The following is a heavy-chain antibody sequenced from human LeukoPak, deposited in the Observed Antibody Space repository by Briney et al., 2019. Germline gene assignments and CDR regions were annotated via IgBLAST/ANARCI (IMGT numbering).Heavy chain of an antibody. V-gene: IGHV4-61*02. CDR3: ARDLISGAFDI. J-gene: IGHJ3*02. CDR1: GGSICSGSYY. CDR2: IYTSGST. D-gene: IGHD2-8*01. Sequence: ILSLTCTVSGGSICSGSYYWSWIRQPAGKGLEWIGRIYTSGSTNYNPSLKSRVTISVDTSKNQFSLKLSSVTAADTAVYYCARDLISGAFDIWGQGTMVTVSS.